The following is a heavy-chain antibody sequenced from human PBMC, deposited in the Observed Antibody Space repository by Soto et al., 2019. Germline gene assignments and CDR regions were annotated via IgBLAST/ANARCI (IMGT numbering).Heavy chain of an antibody. CDR2: ISGSGGST. Sequence: EVQLLESGGGLVQPGGSLRLSCAASGFTFSSYAMSWVRQAPGKGLEWVSAISGSGGSTYYADSVKGRFTISRENSKNTLYLQMNSLRAEDTAVYYCAKDLSGGYSYGYSYYYYYGMDVWGQGTTVTVSS. J-gene: IGHJ6*02. CDR1: GFTFSSYA. D-gene: IGHD5-18*01. V-gene: IGHV3-23*01. CDR3: AKDLSGGYSYGYSYYYYYGMDV.